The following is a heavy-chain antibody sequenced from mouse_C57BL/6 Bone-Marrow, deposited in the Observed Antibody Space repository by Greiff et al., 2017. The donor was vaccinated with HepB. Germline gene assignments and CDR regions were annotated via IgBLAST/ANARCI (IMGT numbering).Heavy chain of an antibody. CDR1: GFSLTSYG. CDR3: ARRGGSSLAWFAY. D-gene: IGHD1-1*01. J-gene: IGHJ3*01. V-gene: IGHV2-2*01. Sequence: VKLMESGPGLVQPSQSLSITCTVSGFSLTSYGVHWVRQSPGKCLEWLGVIVSGGSTDYNAAFISRLSISKDNSKSQVFFKMNSLQADDTAIYYCARRGGSSLAWFAYWGQGTLVTVSA. CDR2: IVSGGST.